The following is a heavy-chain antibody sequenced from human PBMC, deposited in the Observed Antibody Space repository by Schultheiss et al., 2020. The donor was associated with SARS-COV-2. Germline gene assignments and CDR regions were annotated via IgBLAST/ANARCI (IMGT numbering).Heavy chain of an antibody. CDR1: GFTFSSYD. Sequence: GGSLRLSCAASGFTFSSYDMHWVRQATGKGLEWVSAIGTAGDTYYPGSVKGRFTISRENAKNSLYLQMNSLRAGDTAVYYCARLTGYYYYYGMDVWGQGTTVTVSS. CDR2: IGTAGDT. J-gene: IGHJ6*02. D-gene: IGHD3-10*01. V-gene: IGHV3-13*01. CDR3: ARLTGYYYYYGMDV.